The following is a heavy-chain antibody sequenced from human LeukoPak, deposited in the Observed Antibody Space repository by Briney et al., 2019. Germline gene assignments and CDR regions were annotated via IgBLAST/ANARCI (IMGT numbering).Heavy chain of an antibody. Sequence: SVKVSCKASGRTFSSYAISWVRQAPGQGLEWRGGIIPIFGTANYAQKFQGRVTITADESTSTAYMELSSLRSEDTAVYYCARDSPDIVVVPAAWGGMDVWGKGTTVTVSS. CDR3: ARDSPDIVVVPAAWGGMDV. CDR2: IIPIFGTA. V-gene: IGHV1-69*13. J-gene: IGHJ6*04. D-gene: IGHD2-2*01. CDR1: GRTFSSYA.